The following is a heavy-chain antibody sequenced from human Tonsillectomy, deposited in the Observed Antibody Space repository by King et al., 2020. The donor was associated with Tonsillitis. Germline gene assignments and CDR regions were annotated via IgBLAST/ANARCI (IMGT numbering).Heavy chain of an antibody. CDR3: AKGDVRYYDSSGYSSFDY. J-gene: IGHJ4*02. CDR1: GFTFSSYG. D-gene: IGHD3-22*01. V-gene: IGHV3-30*18. Sequence: VQLVESGGGVVQPGRSLRLSCAASGFTFSSYGMHWVRQAPGKGLEWVAVISYDGSNKYYADSVKGRFTISRDNSKNTLYLQMNSLTAEDTAVYYCAKGDVRYYDSSGYSSFDYWGQGTLVTVSS. CDR2: ISYDGSNK.